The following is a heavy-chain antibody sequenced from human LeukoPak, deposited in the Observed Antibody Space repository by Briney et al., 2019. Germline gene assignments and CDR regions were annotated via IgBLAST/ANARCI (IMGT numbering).Heavy chain of an antibody. Sequence: PSETLSLTCDVSGYSINFGHLWGWIRQPPGKGLEWIAGINHSGRTYYTPSLKSRVTISVDTLKNQFSLKVTSVTAEDTAMYFCARESSTVAHSMIRDWLDPWGQGTLVTVSS. CDR2: INHSGRT. CDR3: ARESSTVAHSMIRDWLDP. D-gene: IGHD6-19*01. V-gene: IGHV4-38-2*02. J-gene: IGHJ5*02. CDR1: GYSINFGHL.